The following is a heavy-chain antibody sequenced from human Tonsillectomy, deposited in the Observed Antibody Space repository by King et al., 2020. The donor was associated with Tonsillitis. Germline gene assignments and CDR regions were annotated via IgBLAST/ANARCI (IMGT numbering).Heavy chain of an antibody. D-gene: IGHD3-16*01. V-gene: IGHV3-15*01. CDR1: GFTFSNAW. CDR2: IKSKTDGGTT. CDR3: TTYSTFGGGFDY. Sequence: VQLVESGGGLVKPGGSLRLSCAASGFTFSNAWMSWVRQAPGKGLEWVGRIKSKTDGGTTDYGAPVKGRFSISRDDSKNTLYLQINSLKTEDTAVYYCTTYSTFGGGFDYWGQGTLVTVSS. J-gene: IGHJ4*02.